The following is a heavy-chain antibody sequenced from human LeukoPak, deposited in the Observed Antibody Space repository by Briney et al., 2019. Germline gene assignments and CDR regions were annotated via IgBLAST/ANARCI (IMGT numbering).Heavy chain of an antibody. D-gene: IGHD2-2*01. CDR2: IYYSGST. J-gene: IGHJ5*02. Sequence: PSETLSLTCTVSGGSISSSSYYWGWIRQPPGKGLEWIGSIYYSGSTYYNPSLKSRVTISVDTSKNQFSLKLSSVTAADTAVYYCARLGCSSTSCYGGNWFDPWGQRTLVTVSS. V-gene: IGHV4-39*01. CDR1: GGSISSSSYY. CDR3: ARLGCSSTSCYGGNWFDP.